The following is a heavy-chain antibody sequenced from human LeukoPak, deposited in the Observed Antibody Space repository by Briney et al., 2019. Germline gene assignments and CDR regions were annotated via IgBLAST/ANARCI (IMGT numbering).Heavy chain of an antibody. Sequence: PSETLSLTCSVSGGSIDSGHYYWSWIRHHPGKGLEWIGYIYYSGSTYYNPSLRSRVTISRDTSDNQFSLKLTSVTAADTAVYYCARGNDNGGYENDNWFDPWGQGTLVTVSS. V-gene: IGHV4-31*03. CDR3: ARGNDNGGYENDNWFDP. J-gene: IGHJ5*02. CDR2: IYYSGST. D-gene: IGHD4-17*01. CDR1: GGSIDSGHYY.